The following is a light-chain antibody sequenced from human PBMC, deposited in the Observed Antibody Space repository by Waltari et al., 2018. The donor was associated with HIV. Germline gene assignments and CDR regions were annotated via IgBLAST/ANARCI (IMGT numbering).Light chain of an antibody. CDR2: AAS. CDR3: QKFNSDPLGFT. CDR1: QAISNY. J-gene: IGKJ3*01. V-gene: IGKV1-27*01. Sequence: DIQMTQSPSSLSASVGDTVTITCRASQAISNYLAWYQQKPGKVPKLLIYAASTLQSGVPSRFSGSVSGTDFTLTISSLQPEDVATYYCQKFNSDPLGFTFGPGTKVDIK.